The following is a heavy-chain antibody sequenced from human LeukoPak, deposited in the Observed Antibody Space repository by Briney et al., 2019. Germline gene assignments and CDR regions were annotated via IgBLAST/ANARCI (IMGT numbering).Heavy chain of an antibody. Sequence: GGSLRLSCAASGFTFDDYAMHWVRQAPGKGLEWVSGISWNSGSIGYADSVKGRFTISRDNAKNSLYLQMNSLRAEDMALYYCAKDRGSSSSWAFDYWGQGTLVTVSS. CDR3: AKDRGSSSSWAFDY. V-gene: IGHV3-9*03. CDR1: GFTFDDYA. D-gene: IGHD6-6*01. CDR2: ISWNSGSI. J-gene: IGHJ4*02.